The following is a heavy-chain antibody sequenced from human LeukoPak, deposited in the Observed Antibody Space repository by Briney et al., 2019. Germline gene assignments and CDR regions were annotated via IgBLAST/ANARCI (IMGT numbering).Heavy chain of an antibody. Sequence: PGGSLRLSCAASGFTFNRDWTAWVRQAPGKGLEWVANIKEDGSEKNYVDSVKGRFTISRDNSKNTLYLQMNSLRAEDTAVYYCARSGYSSGWVYWYFDLWGRGTLVTVSS. CDR3: ARSGYSSGWVYWYFDL. J-gene: IGHJ2*01. D-gene: IGHD6-19*01. CDR1: GFTFNRDW. CDR2: IKEDGSEK. V-gene: IGHV3-7*03.